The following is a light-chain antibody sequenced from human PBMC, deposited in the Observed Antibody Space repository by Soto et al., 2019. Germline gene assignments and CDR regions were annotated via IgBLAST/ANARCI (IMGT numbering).Light chain of an antibody. J-gene: IGLJ2*01. CDR2: EVS. CDR3: SSNAGSNNLV. V-gene: IGLV2-8*01. CDR1: SSDVGDYNY. Sequence: QSVLTQPPSASGSPGQSVTIPCTGTSSDVGDYNYVSWYQQHPGKAPKLMIYEVSRRPSGVPDRFSGSKSGNTASLTVSGLQAEDEADYYCSSNAGSNNLVFGGGTKVT.